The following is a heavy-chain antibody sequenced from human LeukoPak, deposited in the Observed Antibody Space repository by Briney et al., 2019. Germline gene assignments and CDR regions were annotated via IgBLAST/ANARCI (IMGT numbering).Heavy chain of an antibody. J-gene: IGHJ4*02. CDR1: GFTFSGYW. CDR3: AKEFYGSGDY. D-gene: IGHD3-10*01. Sequence: GGSLRLSCAASGFTFSGYWMNWVRQAPGKGLVWVSRINNVGTTTSYADSVKGRFTISRDNAKNTLYLQMNSLRAEDTAVYYCAKEFYGSGDYWGQRTLVTVSS. V-gene: IGHV3-74*01. CDR2: INNVGTTT.